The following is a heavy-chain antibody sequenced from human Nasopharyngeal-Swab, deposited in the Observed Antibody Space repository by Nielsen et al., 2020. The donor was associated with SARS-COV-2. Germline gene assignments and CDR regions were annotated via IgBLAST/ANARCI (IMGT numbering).Heavy chain of an antibody. CDR3: ASLSSSSWFFDY. CDR1: GFTFSSYW. V-gene: IGHV3-7*01. Sequence: GGSLRLSCEPSGFTFSSYWMSWVRQAPGKGLEWVANIKQDGSEKYYVDSVKGRFTIPRDDAKNSLYLQMNSLRAEDTAVYYCASLSSSSWFFDYWGQGTLVTVSS. J-gene: IGHJ4*02. CDR2: IKQDGSEK. D-gene: IGHD6-13*01.